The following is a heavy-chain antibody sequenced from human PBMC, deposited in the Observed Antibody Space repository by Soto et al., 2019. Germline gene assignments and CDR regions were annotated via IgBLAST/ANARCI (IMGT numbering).Heavy chain of an antibody. V-gene: IGHV3-74*01. CDR1: GFTFSSYW. CDR2: ISDDGSST. Sequence: EVQLVESGGRLVQPGGSLRLYCAASGFTFSSYWLHCVRQVPGKGLVWVSRISDDGSSTSYAESVRGRYIISRDNAKNTLYLQLNRQRAEDTAVYYCARGTVRDHDFGDDWGQGTLVAV. D-gene: IGHD4-17*01. CDR3: ARGTVRDHDFGDD. J-gene: IGHJ4*02.